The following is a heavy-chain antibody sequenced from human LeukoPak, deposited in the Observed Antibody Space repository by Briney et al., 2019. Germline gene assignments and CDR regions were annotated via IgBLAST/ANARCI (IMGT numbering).Heavy chain of an antibody. CDR3: AKDKTYVAYWFDP. Sequence: GGSLRLSCAASGIAFSSYAMNWVRQAPGKGLEWVSSISASGSTAYYADSVKGRFTISRDNSKNTLHLQMDSLRAEDTAVYYCAKDKTYVAYWFDPWGQGTLVTVSS. J-gene: IGHJ5*02. CDR1: GIAFSSYA. D-gene: IGHD3-10*02. V-gene: IGHV3-23*01. CDR2: ISASGSTA.